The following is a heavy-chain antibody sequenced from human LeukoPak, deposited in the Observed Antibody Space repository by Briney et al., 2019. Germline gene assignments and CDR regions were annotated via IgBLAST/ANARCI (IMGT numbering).Heavy chain of an antibody. CDR3: AGRGRFLEWYRGKDAFDI. Sequence: PSETLSLTCTVSGVSISSYYWSWIRQPPGKGLEWIGYIYYSGSTNYNPSLKSRVTISLDTSKNQFSLKLSSVTAADTAVYYCAGRGRFLEWYRGKDAFDIWGQGTMVTVSS. CDR1: GVSISSYY. V-gene: IGHV4-59*01. J-gene: IGHJ3*02. D-gene: IGHD3-3*01. CDR2: IYYSGST.